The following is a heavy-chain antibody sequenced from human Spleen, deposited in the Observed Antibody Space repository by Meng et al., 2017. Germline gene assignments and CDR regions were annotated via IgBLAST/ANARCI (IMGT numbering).Heavy chain of an antibody. CDR2: INAGNGDT. J-gene: IGHJ4*02. D-gene: IGHD5-24*01. CDR1: GYTFTDFF. V-gene: IGHV1-3*01. CDR3: ARQLTLTKDFDY. Sequence: QVQLVQSGPEVMKPGASLMMSCRTSGYTFTDFFLHWVRQAPGQRLEWMGWINAGNGDTKYSQKFQGRVTITRDTSASTAYMELSSLRSEDTAVYYCARQLTLTKDFDYWGQGTLVTVSS.